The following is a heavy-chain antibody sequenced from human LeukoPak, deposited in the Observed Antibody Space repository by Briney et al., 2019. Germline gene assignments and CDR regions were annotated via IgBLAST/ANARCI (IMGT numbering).Heavy chain of an antibody. CDR2: IYSSGYT. J-gene: IGHJ4*02. V-gene: IGHV4-4*07. CDR3: ARGEHSVDS. CDR1: GGAIRSHY. D-gene: IGHD1/OR15-1a*01. Sequence: SETLSLTCTVSGGAIRSHYWNWIRQPAGKGLEWIGRIYSSGYTNDNPFLKSRIAMSVDMSKNQFSLRLNSVTAADTAVYYCARGEHSVDSWGQGRLVTVSS.